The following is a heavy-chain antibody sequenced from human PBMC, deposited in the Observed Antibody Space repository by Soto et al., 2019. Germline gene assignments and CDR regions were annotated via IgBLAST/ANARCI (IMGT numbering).Heavy chain of an antibody. CDR1: GGSISSYY. D-gene: IGHD2-2*01. J-gene: IGHJ4*02. V-gene: IGHV4-59*01. Sequence: PSETLSLTCTVSGGSISSYYWSWIRQPPGKGLEWIGYIYYSGSINYNPSLKSRVTISVDTSKNQFSLKLSSVTAADTAVYYCARMSCSSTSCPFDYWGQGTLVTVS. CDR2: IYYSGSI. CDR3: ARMSCSSTSCPFDY.